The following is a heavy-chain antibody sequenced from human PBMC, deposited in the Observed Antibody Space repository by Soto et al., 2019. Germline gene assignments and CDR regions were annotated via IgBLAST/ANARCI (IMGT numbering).Heavy chain of an antibody. CDR2: IWYDGSNK. CDR1: GFTFSSYG. CDR3: ARVQLYSSSWSDY. V-gene: IGHV3-33*01. D-gene: IGHD6-13*01. Sequence: QVQLVESGGGVVQPGRSLRLSCAASGFTFSSYGMHWVRQAPGKGLEWVAVIWYDGSNKYYADSVKGRFTISRDNSKNTLYLQMNSLRAEDTAVYYCARVQLYSSSWSDYWGQGTLVTVSS. J-gene: IGHJ4*02.